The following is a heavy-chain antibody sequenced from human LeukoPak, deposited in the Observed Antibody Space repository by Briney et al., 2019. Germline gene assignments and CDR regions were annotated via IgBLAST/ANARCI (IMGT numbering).Heavy chain of an antibody. D-gene: IGHD2-15*01. CDR1: GFTFNNYA. CDR2: ISGGGGGT. V-gene: IGHV3-23*01. CDR3: AKYYIGYCSGGSCSGGFDP. J-gene: IGHJ5*02. Sequence: GGSLRLSCTASGFTFNNYAMSWVRQAPGKGLEWVSTISGGGGGTYYADSVKGRFTISRDNSRNTLYLQMNSLRAEDTAVYYCAKYYIGYCSGGSCSGGFDPWGQGTLVTVSS.